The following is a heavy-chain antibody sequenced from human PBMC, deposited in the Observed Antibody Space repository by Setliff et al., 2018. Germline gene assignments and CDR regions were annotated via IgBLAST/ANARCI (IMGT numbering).Heavy chain of an antibody. CDR2: INHSGNT. CDR1: GDSISSGNW. D-gene: IGHD6-6*01. V-gene: IGHV4-4*02. Sequence: KPSETLSLTCAVSGDSISSGNWWSWVRQPPEKGREWIGEINHSGNTNYNPSLKSRVSISVDTPRDQFSLKLISMTAADTAVYYCARGRNIAARLLDSWGQGTLVTVSS. CDR3: ARGRNIAARLLDS. J-gene: IGHJ4*02.